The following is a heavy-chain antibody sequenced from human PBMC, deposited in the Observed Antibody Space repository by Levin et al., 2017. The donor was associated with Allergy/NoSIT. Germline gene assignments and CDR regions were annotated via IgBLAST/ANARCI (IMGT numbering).Heavy chain of an antibody. CDR1: GLPFSSYA. CDR2: IAYDGGNK. Sequence: GGSLRLSCAASGLPFSSYAFHWVRQAPGKGLEWISVIAYDGGNKYYADSVKGRFTISRDNSKNTLFLQMNSLRAEDTAVYYCARGYSSSPGRDWGQGTLVTVSS. V-gene: IGHV3-30-3*01. CDR3: ARGYSSSPGRD. J-gene: IGHJ4*02. D-gene: IGHD6-6*01.